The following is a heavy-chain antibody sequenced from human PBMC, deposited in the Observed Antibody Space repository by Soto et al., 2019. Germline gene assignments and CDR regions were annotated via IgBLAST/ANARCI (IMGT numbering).Heavy chain of an antibody. Sequence: PGGSLRLSCAASGFTFDDYTMHWVRQAPGKGLEWVSVISGSGGSTYYADSVKGRFTISRDNTKNTLYLQMNSLRAEDTAVYYCAHMTGFDYWGHGTLVTVSS. CDR3: AHMTGFDY. CDR2: ISGSGGST. D-gene: IGHD3-9*01. J-gene: IGHJ4*01. V-gene: IGHV3-23*01. CDR1: GFTFDDYT.